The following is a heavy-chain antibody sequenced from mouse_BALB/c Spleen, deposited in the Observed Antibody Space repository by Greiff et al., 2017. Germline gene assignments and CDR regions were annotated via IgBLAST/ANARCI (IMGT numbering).Heavy chain of an antibody. CDR2: IYPGNVNT. J-gene: IGHJ2*01. CDR1: GYTFTSYY. V-gene: IGHV1S56*01. Sequence: VQRVESGPELVKPGASVRISCKASGYTFTSYYIHWVKQRPGQGLEWIGWIYPGNVNTKYNEKFKGKATLTADKSSSTAYMQLSSLTSEDSAVYFCAREEPRFFDYWGQGTTLTVSS. CDR3: AREEPRFFDY.